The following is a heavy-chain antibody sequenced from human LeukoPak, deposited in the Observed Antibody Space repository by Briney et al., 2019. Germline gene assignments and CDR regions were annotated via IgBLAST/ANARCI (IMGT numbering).Heavy chain of an antibody. V-gene: IGHV3-66*01. CDR1: GFTVSSNY. CDR2: IYSGGST. J-gene: IGHJ2*01. CDR3: ARGKGGGQQWLAQNWYFDL. Sequence: GGSLRLSCAASGFTVSSNYMSWVRQAPGKGLEWVSVIYSGGSTYYADSVKGRFTISRDNSKNTLYLQMNSLRAEDTAVYYCARGKGGGQQWLAQNWYFDLWGRGTLVTVSS. D-gene: IGHD6-19*01.